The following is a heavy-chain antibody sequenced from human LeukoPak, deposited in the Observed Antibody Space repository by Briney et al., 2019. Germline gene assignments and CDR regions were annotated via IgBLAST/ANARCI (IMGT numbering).Heavy chain of an antibody. V-gene: IGHV1-46*01. CDR3: ARSRKDIVVVPAAIDAFDI. J-gene: IGHJ3*02. CDR1: GYTFTSYG. CDR2: INPSGGST. D-gene: IGHD2-2*01. Sequence: ASVKVSCKASGYTFTSYGISWVRQAPGQGLEWMGIINPSGGSTSYARKFQGRVTMTRDTSTSTVYMELSSLRSEDTAVYYCARSRKDIVVVPAAIDAFDIWGQGTMVTVSS.